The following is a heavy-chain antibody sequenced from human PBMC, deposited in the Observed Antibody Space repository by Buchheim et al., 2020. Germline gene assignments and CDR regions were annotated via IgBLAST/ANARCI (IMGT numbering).Heavy chain of an antibody. D-gene: IGHD3-10*01. Sequence: EVQLLESGGGLVHPGGSLRVSCAASGFGFSSYVMDWVRRAPGKGLEWVSSITDSGGSTYYADSVRCRFTISRDNSRHTVYLQMNSLRPEDTAVYYCAKRGGYYYYGMDAWGQGTT. CDR1: GFGFSSYV. CDR3: AKRGGYYYYGMDA. CDR2: ITDSGGST. J-gene: IGHJ6*02. V-gene: IGHV3-23*01.